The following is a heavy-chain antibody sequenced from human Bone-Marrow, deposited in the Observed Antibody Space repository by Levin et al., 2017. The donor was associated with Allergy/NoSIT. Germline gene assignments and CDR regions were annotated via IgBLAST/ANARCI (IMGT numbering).Heavy chain of an antibody. CDR1: GFTFSSSG. D-gene: IGHD3-10*01. CDR2: IWYDGSNK. CDR3: ARAGVRGTYQDGMDV. V-gene: IGHV3-33*01. Sequence: SCAASGFTFSSSGMHWVRQAPGKGLEWVAVIWYDGSNKYYADSVKGRFTISRDNSKNTLYLQMNSLRAEDTAVYYCARAGVRGTYQDGMDVWGQGTTVTVSS. J-gene: IGHJ6*02.